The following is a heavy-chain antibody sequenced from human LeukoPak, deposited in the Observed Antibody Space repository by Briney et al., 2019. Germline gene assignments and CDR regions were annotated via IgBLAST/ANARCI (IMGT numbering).Heavy chain of an antibody. V-gene: IGHV1-69*06. Sequence: SVKVSCKASGYTFTSYDISWVRQAPGQGLEWMGGVIPIFGTANYAQKFQGRVTITADKSTSTAYMELSSLRSEDTAVYYCARGPEGYYYYYYMDVWGKGTTITVSS. J-gene: IGHJ6*03. CDR1: GYTFTSYD. CDR2: VIPIFGTA. CDR3: ARGPEGYYYYYYMDV.